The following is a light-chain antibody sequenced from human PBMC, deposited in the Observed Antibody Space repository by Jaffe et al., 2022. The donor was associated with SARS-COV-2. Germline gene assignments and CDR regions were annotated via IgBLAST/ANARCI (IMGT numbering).Light chain of an antibody. Sequence: QSALTQPASVSGSPGQSITISCTGTSSDVGGYNYVSWYQQHPGKAPKLMIYEVSNRPSGVPDRFSGSKSGNTASLTISGLQAEDEADYYCSSYTSSSPFYVFGTGTKVTVL. CDR3: SSYTSSSPFYV. J-gene: IGLJ1*01. CDR1: SSDVGGYNY. CDR2: EVS. V-gene: IGLV2-14*01.